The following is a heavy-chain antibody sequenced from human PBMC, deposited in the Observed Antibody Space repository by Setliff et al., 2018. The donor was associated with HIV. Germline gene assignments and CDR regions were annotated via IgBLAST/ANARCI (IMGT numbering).Heavy chain of an antibody. Sequence: LRLSCAVSGLTLRNHVMHWVRQAPGKGLEWVAVLATDESVTNYADSVRGRFTISRDDSKNTLFLQMNSLRVDDTAVYYCAREGGSSGHAGYFDPWGQGTLVTVPQ. CDR1: GLTLRNHV. CDR2: LATDESVT. D-gene: IGHD6-19*01. J-gene: IGHJ5*02. CDR3: AREGGSSGHAGYFDP. V-gene: IGHV3-30*03.